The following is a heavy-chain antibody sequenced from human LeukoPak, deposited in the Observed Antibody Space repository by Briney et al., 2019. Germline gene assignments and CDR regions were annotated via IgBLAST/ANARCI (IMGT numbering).Heavy chain of an antibody. Sequence: SETLSLTCAVYGDSFSGYYWSWIRQPPGKGLEWIAEINHRGTTHYNPSLKSRVNISADTSKNQFSLKLSSVTAADTAVYYCARHYRVGRFFDYWGQGTLVTVSS. J-gene: IGHJ4*02. D-gene: IGHD1-26*01. CDR1: GDSFSGYY. CDR3: ARHYRVGRFFDY. CDR2: INHRGTT. V-gene: IGHV4-34*01.